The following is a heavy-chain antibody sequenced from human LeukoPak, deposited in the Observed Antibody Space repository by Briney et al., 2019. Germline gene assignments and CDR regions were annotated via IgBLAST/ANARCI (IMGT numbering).Heavy chain of an antibody. V-gene: IGHV5-51*01. J-gene: IGHJ3*02. CDR3: ARLRPQDAFDI. CDR2: IYPGDSDT. Sequence: GESLKISCKGSGNSFSNYWIGWVRQLPGRGLEWMGIIYPGDSDTRYNPSFQGQVTISADKSISTAYLQWSSLKASDTAMYYCARLRPQDAFDIWGQGTMVTVSS. CDR1: GNSFSNYW.